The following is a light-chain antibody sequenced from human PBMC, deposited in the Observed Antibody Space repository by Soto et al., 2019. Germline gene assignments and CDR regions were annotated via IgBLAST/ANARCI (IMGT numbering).Light chain of an antibody. V-gene: IGKV3-20*01. J-gene: IGKJ1*01. CDR3: QQYGSSPPWT. Sequence: ENVLTQSPGTLSLSPGERATLSCRAIQSVSSNYVAWYQQKPGQAPRLLIYGASSRATGIPDRFSGSGSGTDFTLTISRLEPEDFAVYYCQQYGSSPPWTFGQGTKVDI. CDR1: QSVSSNY. CDR2: GAS.